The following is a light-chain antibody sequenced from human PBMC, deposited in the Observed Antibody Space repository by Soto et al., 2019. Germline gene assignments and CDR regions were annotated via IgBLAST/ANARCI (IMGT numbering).Light chain of an antibody. J-gene: IGLJ1*01. CDR2: DDN. V-gene: IGLV1-51*01. CDR1: SSNIGGNS. Sequence: QSVLTQPPSVSAAPGQKVTISCSESSSNIGGNSVSWYQQLPGTAPKLLIYDDNKRPSGIPDRFSGSKSGTSATLGITGFQTGDEADYYCGSWDSSLSAYVFGNGTTVTVL. CDR3: GSWDSSLSAYV.